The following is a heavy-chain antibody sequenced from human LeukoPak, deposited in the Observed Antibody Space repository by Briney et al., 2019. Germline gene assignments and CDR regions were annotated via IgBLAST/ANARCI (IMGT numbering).Heavy chain of an antibody. Sequence: GASVKVSCKASGGTFSSYAISWVRQAPGQGLEWMGRIIPILGIANYAQKFQGRVTITADKSTSTAYMELSSLRSEDTAVYYRARHRTLYCSGGSCYSNYFDYWGQGTLVTVSS. V-gene: IGHV1-69*04. J-gene: IGHJ4*02. CDR3: ARHRTLYCSGGSCYSNYFDY. CDR1: GGTFSSYA. CDR2: IIPILGIA. D-gene: IGHD2-15*01.